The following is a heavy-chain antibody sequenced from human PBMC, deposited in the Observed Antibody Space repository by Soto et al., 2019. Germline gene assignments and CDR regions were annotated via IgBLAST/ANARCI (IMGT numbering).Heavy chain of an antibody. CDR3: AQHPGQVVAATVPFDP. D-gene: IGHD2-15*01. CDR1: GGTFSSYT. J-gene: IGHJ5*02. CDR2: IIPILGIA. V-gene: IGHV1-69*02. Sequence: QVQLVQSGAEVKKPGSSVKVSCKASGGTFSSYTISWVRQAPGQGLEWMGRIIPILGIANYAQKFQGRVTITADKSTSTAYMELSSLRSEDTAGYYCAQHPGQVVAATVPFDPWGQGTLVTVSS.